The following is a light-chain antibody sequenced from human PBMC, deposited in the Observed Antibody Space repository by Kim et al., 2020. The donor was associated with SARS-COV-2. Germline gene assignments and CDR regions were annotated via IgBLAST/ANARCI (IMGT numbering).Light chain of an antibody. V-gene: IGKV3-11*01. Sequence: LSPGERATLSCRASQSVSSYLAWYQQKPGQAPRLLIYDASNRATGIPARFSGSGSGTDFTLTISSLEPEDFAVYYCQQRSDWPITFGQGTRLEIK. CDR2: DAS. CDR1: QSVSSY. CDR3: QQRSDWPIT. J-gene: IGKJ5*01.